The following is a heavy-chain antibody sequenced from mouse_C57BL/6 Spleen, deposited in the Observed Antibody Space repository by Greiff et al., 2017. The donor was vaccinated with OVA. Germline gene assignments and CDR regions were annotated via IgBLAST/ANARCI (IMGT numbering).Heavy chain of an antibody. CDR1: GYAFSSYW. CDR3: ARWGVPYAMDY. Sequence: VKLQESGAELVKPGASVKISCKASGYAFSSYWMNWVKQRPGKGLEWIGQIYPGDGDTNYNGKFKGKATLTADKSSSTAYMQLSSLTSEDSAVYFCARWGVPYAMDYWGQGTSVTVSS. J-gene: IGHJ4*01. V-gene: IGHV1-80*01. CDR2: IYPGDGDT. D-gene: IGHD5-1*01.